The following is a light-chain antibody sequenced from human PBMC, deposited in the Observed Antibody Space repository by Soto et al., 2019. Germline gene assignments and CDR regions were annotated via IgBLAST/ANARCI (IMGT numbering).Light chain of an antibody. CDR3: QQYNNWPPDRT. Sequence: EIVMTQSPATLSVSPGERATLSCRASQSVSSNLAWYQQKPGQAPRLLIYGASTRATGIPARFSGSGSGTEFTRTISSLQSEDFAIYFCQQYNNWPPDRTFGQGTKVEI. CDR1: QSVSSN. CDR2: GAS. J-gene: IGKJ1*01. V-gene: IGKV3-15*01.